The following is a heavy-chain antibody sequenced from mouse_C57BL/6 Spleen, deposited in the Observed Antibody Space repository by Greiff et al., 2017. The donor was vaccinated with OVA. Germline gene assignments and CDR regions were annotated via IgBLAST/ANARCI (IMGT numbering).Heavy chain of an antibody. J-gene: IGHJ2*01. CDR2: IYPSDSET. CDR3: ARRIGY. CDR1: GYTFTSYW. Sequence: VQLQQPGAELVRPGSSVKLSCKASGYTFTSYWMDWVKQRPGQGLAWIGNIYPSDSETHYNQKFKDKATLTVDKSSSTAYMQLSSLTSEDSAVYYCARRIGYWGQGTTLTVSS. V-gene: IGHV1-61*01.